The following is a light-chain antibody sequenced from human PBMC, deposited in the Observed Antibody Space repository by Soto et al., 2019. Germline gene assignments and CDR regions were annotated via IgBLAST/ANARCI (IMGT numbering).Light chain of an antibody. CDR2: DGS. CDR1: QSVSGY. J-gene: IGKJ4*01. CDR3: QQFSSYPLT. V-gene: IGKV3-11*01. Sequence: EIVLTQSPATLSLSPGERATLSCRASQSVSGYLAWYQQKPGQAPRLLIYDGSHRAAGIPSRFSGSGSGTDFTLTISRLEPEDFAVYYCQQFSSYPLTFGGGTKVDIK.